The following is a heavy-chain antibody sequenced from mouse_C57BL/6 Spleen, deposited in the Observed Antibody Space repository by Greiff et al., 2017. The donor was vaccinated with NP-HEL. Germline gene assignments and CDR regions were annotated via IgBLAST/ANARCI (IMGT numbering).Heavy chain of an antibody. D-gene: IGHD3-2*02. CDR3: TRGTSRQLRLPFAY. CDR1: GFTFSSYA. J-gene: IGHJ3*01. Sequence: EVMLVESGEGLVKPGGSLKLSCAASGFTFSSYAMSWVRQTPEKRLEWVAYISSGGDYIYYADTVKGRFTISRDNARNTLYLQMSSLKSEDTAMYYCTRGTSRQLRLPFAYWGQGTLVTVSA. CDR2: ISSGGDYI. V-gene: IGHV5-9-1*02.